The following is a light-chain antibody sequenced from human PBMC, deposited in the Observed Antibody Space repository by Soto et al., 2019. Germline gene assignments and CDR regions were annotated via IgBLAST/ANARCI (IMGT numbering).Light chain of an antibody. CDR2: TSG. V-gene: IGKV1-39*01. CDR1: QRITTY. CDR3: QQTYNTPYT. J-gene: IGKJ2*01. Sequence: IPMTQSPSSLSASVGDRVTITCRASQRITTYLNWYQQKPGEAPKLLISTSGTLQRGVPSRFTGSGSGKDFTLTITGLQPADFATYFCQQTYNTPYTFGQGTKLEIK.